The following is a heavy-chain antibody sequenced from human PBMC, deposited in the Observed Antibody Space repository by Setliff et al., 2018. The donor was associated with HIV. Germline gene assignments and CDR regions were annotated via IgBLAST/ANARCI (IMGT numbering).Heavy chain of an antibody. Sequence: GSLRLSCAASGFTFSSYGMHWVRQAPGKGLEWVAFIRYDATDKYYAESVRGRFTISRDYSRNTLYLQMNSLRAEDSAVYYCAKDPNSSWHVGFYNYGMDVWGQGTTVTVSS. CDR1: GFTFSSYG. CDR3: AKDPNSSWHVGFYNYGMDV. J-gene: IGHJ6*02. V-gene: IGHV3-30*02. CDR2: IRYDATDK. D-gene: IGHD6-13*01.